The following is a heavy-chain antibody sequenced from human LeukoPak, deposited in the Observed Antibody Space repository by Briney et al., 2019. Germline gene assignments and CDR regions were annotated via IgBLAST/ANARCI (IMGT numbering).Heavy chain of an antibody. D-gene: IGHD5-18*01. CDR1: GGPFSTYY. CDR2: IYHTGST. J-gene: IGHJ6*04. Sequence: SETLSLTCAVYGGPFSTYYWSWIRQPPGKGLEWTGDIYHTGSTTYSPSLKSRVTISVDTSKKQFSLSLNSVTAADTAVYYCARDRSIYSYGRMDVWGKGTTVTVSS. V-gene: IGHV4-34*01. CDR3: ARDRSIYSYGRMDV.